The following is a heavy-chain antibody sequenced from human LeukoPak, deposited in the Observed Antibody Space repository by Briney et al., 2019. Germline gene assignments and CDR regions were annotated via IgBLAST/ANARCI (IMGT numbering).Heavy chain of an antibody. CDR3: ARGGVPAAHYYYYYYMDV. D-gene: IGHD2-2*01. Sequence: ASVKVSRKVSGYTLTELSMHWVRQAPGKGLEWMGGFDPEDGETIYAQKFQGRVTMTEDTSTDTAYMELSSLRSEDTAVYYCARGGVPAAHYYYYYYMDVWGKGTTVTVSS. V-gene: IGHV1-24*01. J-gene: IGHJ6*03. CDR2: FDPEDGET. CDR1: GYTLTELS.